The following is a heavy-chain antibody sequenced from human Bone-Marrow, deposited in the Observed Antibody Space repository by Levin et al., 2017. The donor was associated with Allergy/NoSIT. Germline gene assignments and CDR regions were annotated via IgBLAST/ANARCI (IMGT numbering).Heavy chain of an antibody. V-gene: IGHV3-30*18. D-gene: IGHD5-12*01. CDR3: AKSGFDSYFYMDV. CDR2: ISYDGSQK. CDR1: RFSFNLYG. Sequence: QAGGSLRLSCAASRFSFNLYGMHWVRQAPGKGLEWVSFISYDGSQKYYADSVKGRFTISRDNSQTTLHLQMDSLRTDDSAVYYCAKSGFDSYFYMDVWGKGTTVTVSS. J-gene: IGHJ6*03.